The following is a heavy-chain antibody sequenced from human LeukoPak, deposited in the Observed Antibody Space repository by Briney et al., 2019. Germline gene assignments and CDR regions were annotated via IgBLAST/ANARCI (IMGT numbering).Heavy chain of an antibody. V-gene: IGHV4-59*12. CDR1: GGSISSYY. CDR3: ARGDSGYSYGFDY. D-gene: IGHD5-18*01. Sequence: SETLSLTCTVSGGSISSYYWSWIRQPPGKGLEWIGYIYHSGSTYYNPSLKSRVTISVDRSKNQFSLKLSSVTAADTAVYYCARGDSGYSYGFDYWGQGTLVTVSS. CDR2: IYHSGST. J-gene: IGHJ4*02.